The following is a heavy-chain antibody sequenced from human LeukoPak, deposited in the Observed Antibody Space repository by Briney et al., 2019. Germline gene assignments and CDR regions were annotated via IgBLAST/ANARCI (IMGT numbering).Heavy chain of an antibody. CDR1: GGSISSGDDC. CDR3: ARDRPRYCSSTSCSNHATPWFFDL. CDR2: INYSGCT. V-gene: IGHV4-30-4*01. Sequence: SSQTLSCTGTVSGGSISSGDDCRSSLRQPPGKGLEWIGYINYSGCTYYNPSLKSRITISVDTAKDQFSLRLSSVTAADTAVYHCARDRPRYCSSTSCSNHATPWFFDLWGRGTLVTVSS. J-gene: IGHJ2*01. D-gene: IGHD2-2*01.